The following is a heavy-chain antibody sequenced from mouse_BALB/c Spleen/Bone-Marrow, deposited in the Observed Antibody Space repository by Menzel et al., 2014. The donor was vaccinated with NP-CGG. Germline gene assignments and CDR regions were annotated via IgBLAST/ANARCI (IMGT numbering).Heavy chain of an antibody. V-gene: IGHV1-77*01. CDR1: GYTFTDYY. Sequence: VQLQQSGAELARPGASVKLSCKASGYTFTDYYINWVKQRTGLGLEWIGEIYPGSGNTYYNEKFKGKATLTADKSSSTAYMQLSSLTSEDSAVYFCARREYGNGGFAYWGQGTLVTVSA. J-gene: IGHJ3*01. D-gene: IGHD2-10*02. CDR3: ARREYGNGGFAY. CDR2: IYPGSGNT.